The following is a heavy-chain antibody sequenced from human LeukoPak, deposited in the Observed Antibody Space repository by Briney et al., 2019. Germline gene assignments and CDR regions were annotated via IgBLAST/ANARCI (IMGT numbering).Heavy chain of an antibody. Sequence: GGSLRLSCAASGLTFSSYAMSWVRQAPGKGLEWVSAISAGGGSTYYADPVKGRFTISRDNSKNTLYLQMNSLRAEDTAVYYCAVGDGYPEIFDYWGQGTLVTVSS. J-gene: IGHJ4*02. V-gene: IGHV3-23*01. CDR2: ISAGGGST. D-gene: IGHD5-24*01. CDR3: AVGDGYPEIFDY. CDR1: GLTFSSYA.